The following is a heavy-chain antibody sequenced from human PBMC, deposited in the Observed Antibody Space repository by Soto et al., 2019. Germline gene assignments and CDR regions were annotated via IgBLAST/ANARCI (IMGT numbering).Heavy chain of an antibody. Sequence: SETLSLTCTVSGGSISSYYWSWIRQPPGKGLEWIGYIYNSGRTNYNPSLKGRVTISVDTSKNQFSLKLSSVTAADTAVYYCARRYGYSFDYWGQGTLVTVSS. CDR3: ARRYGYSFDY. D-gene: IGHD1-1*01. J-gene: IGHJ4*02. V-gene: IGHV4-59*08. CDR1: GGSISSYY. CDR2: IYNSGRT.